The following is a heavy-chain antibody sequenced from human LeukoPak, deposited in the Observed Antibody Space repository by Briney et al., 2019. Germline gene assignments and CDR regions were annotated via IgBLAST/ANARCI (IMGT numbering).Heavy chain of an antibody. Sequence: SETLSLTCAVYGGSFSGYYWSWIRQPPGKGLEWIGEINHSGSTNYNPSLKSRVTISVDTSKNQFSLKLSSVTAADTAVYYCARTLLTFWFDPWGQGTLVTVSS. V-gene: IGHV4-34*01. D-gene: IGHD1-26*01. CDR1: GGSFSGYY. J-gene: IGHJ5*02. CDR3: ARTLLTFWFDP. CDR2: INHSGST.